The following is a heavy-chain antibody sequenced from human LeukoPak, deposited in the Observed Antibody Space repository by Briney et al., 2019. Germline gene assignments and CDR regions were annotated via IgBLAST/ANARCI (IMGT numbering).Heavy chain of an antibody. CDR2: ISAYNGNT. CDR1: GYTFTSYG. J-gene: IGHJ6*02. V-gene: IGHV1-18*01. D-gene: IGHD3-10*01. CDR3: ARVGEGYYYYYGMDV. Sequence: ASVKVSCKASGYTFTSYGISWVRQAPGQGLEWMGWISAYNGNTNYAQKLQGRVTMTTDTSTSTAYMELRSLRSVDTAVYYCARVGEGYYYYYGMDVWGQGTTVTVSS.